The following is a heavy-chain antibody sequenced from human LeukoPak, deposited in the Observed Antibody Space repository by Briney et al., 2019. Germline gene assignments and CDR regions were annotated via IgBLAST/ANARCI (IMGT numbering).Heavy chain of an antibody. D-gene: IGHD5-18*01. J-gene: IGHJ4*02. V-gene: IGHV5-51*01. CDR2: IYPGDSDT. CDR1: GYSFTSYW. Sequence: GESLKIPCKGSGYSFTSYWIGWVRQMPGKGLEWMGIIYPGDSDTRYSPSFQGQVTISADKSISTAYLQWSSLKASDTAMYYCATHTAMDPYYFDYWGQGTLVTVSS. CDR3: ATHTAMDPYYFDY.